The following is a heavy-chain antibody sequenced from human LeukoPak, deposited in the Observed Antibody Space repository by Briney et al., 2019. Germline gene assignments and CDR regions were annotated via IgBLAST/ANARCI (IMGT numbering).Heavy chain of an antibody. Sequence: GGSLRLSCAASGFTFSNAWMSWVRQAPGKGLEWVGRIKSKTDGGTTDYAAPVKGRFTISRDDSKNTLYLQMNSLKTEDTAAYYCTTDPWSGYYDSSGYYYDYYGMDVWGQGTTVTVSS. CDR1: GFTFSNAW. D-gene: IGHD3-22*01. J-gene: IGHJ6*02. CDR2: IKSKTDGGTT. CDR3: TTDPWSGYYDSSGYYYDYYGMDV. V-gene: IGHV3-15*01.